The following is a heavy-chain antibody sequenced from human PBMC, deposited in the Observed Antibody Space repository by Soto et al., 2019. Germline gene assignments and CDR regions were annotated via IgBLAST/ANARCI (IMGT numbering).Heavy chain of an antibody. V-gene: IGHV3-33*01. CDR2: IWFDGSKK. D-gene: IGHD6-25*01. CDR1: GFTFRSHG. J-gene: IGHJ6*02. CDR3: ARAGAATYGMDV. Sequence: QVQLVESGGGVVQPGRSLRLSCAASGFTFRSHGMHWVRQAPGKGLEWVAVIWFDGSKKYYADSVKGRFTISRDDSKNMLHLQMNSLRAEDTAVYYCARAGAATYGMDVWGQGTTVTVSS.